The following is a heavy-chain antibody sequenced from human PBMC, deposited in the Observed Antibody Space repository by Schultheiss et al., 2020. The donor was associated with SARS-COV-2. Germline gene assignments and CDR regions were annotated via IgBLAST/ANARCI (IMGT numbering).Heavy chain of an antibody. CDR1: GFTFDDYA. Sequence: GGSLRLSCAASGFTFDDYAMHWVRQAPGKGLEWVSGISWNSGSIGYADSVKGRFTISRDNAKNSLYLQMNSLRAEDTAVYYCARAALRHSGYYYMDVWGKGTTVTVSS. V-gene: IGHV3-9*01. CDR3: ARAALRHSGYYYMDV. J-gene: IGHJ6*03. D-gene: IGHD3-10*01. CDR2: ISWNSGSI.